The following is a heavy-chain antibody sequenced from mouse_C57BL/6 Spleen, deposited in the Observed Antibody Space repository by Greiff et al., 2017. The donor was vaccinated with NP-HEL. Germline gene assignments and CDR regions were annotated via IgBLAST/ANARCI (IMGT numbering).Heavy chain of an antibody. J-gene: IGHJ1*03. CDR3: AREGITTVVTYFDV. CDR1: GYTFTSYW. CDR2: IYPSDSET. Sequence: VQLQQPGAELVRPGSSVKLSCKASGYTFTSYWMDWVKQRPGQGLEWIGNIYPSDSETHYNQKFKDKATLTVDKSPSTAYMQLSSLTSEDSAVYYCAREGITTVVTYFDVWGTGTTVTVSS. D-gene: IGHD1-1*01. V-gene: IGHV1-61*01.